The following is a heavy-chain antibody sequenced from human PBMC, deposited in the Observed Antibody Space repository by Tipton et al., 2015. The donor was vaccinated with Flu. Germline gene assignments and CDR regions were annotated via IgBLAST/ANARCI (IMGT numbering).Heavy chain of an antibody. J-gene: IGHJ6*02. D-gene: IGHD3-22*01. Sequence: TLSLTCAVYGGSFSGYYWSWIRQPPGKGLEWIGEINHSGSTNYNPSLKSRVTISVDTSKNQFSLKLSPVTAADTAVYYCARGPPMILYYYYYYGMDVWGQGTTVTVSS. CDR1: GGSFSGYY. CDR2: INHSGST. CDR3: ARGPPMILYYYYYYGMDV. V-gene: IGHV4-34*01.